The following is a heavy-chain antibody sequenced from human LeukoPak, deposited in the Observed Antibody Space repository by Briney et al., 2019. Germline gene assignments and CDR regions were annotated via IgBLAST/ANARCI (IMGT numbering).Heavy chain of an antibody. CDR3: ARDVDYFDF. CDR1: GFTFSSNE. Sequence: GGSLRLSCAASGFTFSSNEMNWVRQAPGQGLEWVSYISSSGSTIYYADSVKGRFTISRDNAKISLYLQMNSLRAEDTAVYYGARDVDYFDFWGQGTLVTVSS. V-gene: IGHV3-48*03. J-gene: IGHJ4*02. CDR2: ISSSGSTI.